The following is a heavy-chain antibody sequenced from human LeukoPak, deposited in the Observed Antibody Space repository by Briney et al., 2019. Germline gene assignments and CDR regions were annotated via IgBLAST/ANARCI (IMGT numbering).Heavy chain of an antibody. D-gene: IGHD5-18*01. Sequence: SETLSLTCAVYGGSFSGYYRSWIRQPPGKGLEWIGEINHSGSTNYNPSLKSRVTISVDTSKNQFSLKLSSVTAADTAVYYCARTPVTAWYYYYGMDVWGQGTTVTVSS. J-gene: IGHJ6*02. CDR2: INHSGST. CDR3: ARTPVTAWYYYYGMDV. V-gene: IGHV4-34*01. CDR1: GGSFSGYY.